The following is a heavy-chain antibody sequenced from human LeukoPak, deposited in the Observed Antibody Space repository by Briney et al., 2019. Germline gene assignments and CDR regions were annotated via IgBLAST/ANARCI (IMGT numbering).Heavy chain of an antibody. CDR3: AHANIGYCSGGSCYKDAFDI. V-gene: IGHV4-4*07. D-gene: IGHD2-15*01. Sequence: SETLSLTCTVSGGSISSCYWSWIRQPAGKGLEWIGRIYTSGSTNYNPSLKSRVTMSVDTSKNQFSLKLSSVTAADTAVYYCAHANIGYCSGGSCYKDAFDIWGQGTMVTVSS. CDR2: IYTSGST. CDR1: GGSISSCY. J-gene: IGHJ3*02.